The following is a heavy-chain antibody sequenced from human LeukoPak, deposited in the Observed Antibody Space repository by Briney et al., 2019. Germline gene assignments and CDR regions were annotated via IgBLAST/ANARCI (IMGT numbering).Heavy chain of an antibody. CDR3: TRPKTSIDY. J-gene: IGHJ4*02. CDR1: GFTFSGSA. Sequence: GGSLRLSCAASGFTFSGSAMHWVRQASGKGLEWVGRIRSKANSYATAYAASVKGRFTISRDDSKNTADLQMNSLKTEDTAVYYCTRPKTSIDYWGQGTLVTVSS. CDR2: IRSKANSYAT. V-gene: IGHV3-73*01. D-gene: IGHD5/OR15-5a*01.